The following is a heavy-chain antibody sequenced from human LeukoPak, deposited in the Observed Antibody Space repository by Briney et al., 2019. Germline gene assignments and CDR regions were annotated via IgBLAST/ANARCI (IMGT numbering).Heavy chain of an antibody. CDR2: IYYCWST. D-gene: IGHD3-9*01. CDR1: GGSISSYY. V-gene: IGHV4-59*08. Sequence: SETLSLTCTVSGGSISSYYWSWIRQPPGKGLEWIGYIYYCWSTNYNPSLKSRVTISIDTSKNQFSLKLRSVTAADTAIYYCARQGYDILTGYIDAFDIWGQGTMVTVSS. CDR3: ARQGYDILTGYIDAFDI. J-gene: IGHJ3*02.